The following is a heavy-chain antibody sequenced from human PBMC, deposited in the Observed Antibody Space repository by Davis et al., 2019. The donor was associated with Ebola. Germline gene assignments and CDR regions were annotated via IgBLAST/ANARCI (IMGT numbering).Heavy chain of an antibody. CDR3: ARTTAPDY. Sequence: GESLKISCAASGFTFSSYGMHWVRQAPGKGLEWVAVISYDGSNKYYADSVKGRFTISRDNSKNTLYLQMNSLRAEDTAVYYCARTTAPDYWGQGTLVTVSS. D-gene: IGHD4-11*01. CDR1: GFTFSSYG. J-gene: IGHJ4*02. V-gene: IGHV3-30*03. CDR2: ISYDGSNK.